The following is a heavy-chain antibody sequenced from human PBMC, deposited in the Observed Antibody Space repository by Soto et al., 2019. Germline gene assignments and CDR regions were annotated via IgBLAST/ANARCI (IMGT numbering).Heavy chain of an antibody. CDR2: ISPGDSTT. D-gene: IGHD1-26*01. CDR3: ARHESWDYNFYGMDV. CDR1: GYSFTTYW. J-gene: IGHJ6*02. V-gene: IGHV5-51*01. Sequence: GESLKISCKGSGYSFTTYWIAWVRQMPGKGLEWIGVISPGDSTTRYSPSFQGQVTISADRSITTAYLQWNSLKAWDTAVYYCARHESWDYNFYGMDVWGQGTTVTVSS.